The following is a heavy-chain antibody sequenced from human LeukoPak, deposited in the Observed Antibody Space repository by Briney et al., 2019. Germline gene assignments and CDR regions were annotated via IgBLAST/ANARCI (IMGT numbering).Heavy chain of an antibody. CDR3: ARDPLSTNDFDI. V-gene: IGHV4-59*01. CDR1: AGSITNSY. J-gene: IGHJ3*02. Sequence: SETLSLTCTVSAGSITNSYWNWIRQSPGKGLEWIGYINYSGSTNYNPSLKSRVTISVDTSKNQFSLKLSSVTAADTAVYFCARDPLSTNDFDIWGQGTMVTVSS. CDR2: INYSGST. D-gene: IGHD1-1*01.